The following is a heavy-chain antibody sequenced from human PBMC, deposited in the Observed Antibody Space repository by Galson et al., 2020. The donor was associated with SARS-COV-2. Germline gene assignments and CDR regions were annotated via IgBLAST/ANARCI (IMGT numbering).Heavy chain of an antibody. J-gene: IGHJ4*02. V-gene: IGHV3-53*04. Sequence: GGSLRLSCAASGFTVSSNYMSWVRQAPGKGLEWVSVIYSGGSTSYADPVKGRFTISRHNSKNTLYLQMNSLIAEDTSVYYCASSRFRSGGSLYYFDYWGQGTLVTVSS. D-gene: IGHD2-15*01. CDR3: ASSRFRSGGSLYYFDY. CDR1: GFTVSSNY. CDR2: IYSGGST.